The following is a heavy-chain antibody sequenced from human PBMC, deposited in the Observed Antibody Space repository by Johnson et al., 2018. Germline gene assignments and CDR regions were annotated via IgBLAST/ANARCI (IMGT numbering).Heavy chain of an antibody. Sequence: EVQLLESGGGLVQPGGSLRLSCAASGFTFSSYAMSWVRQAPGKGLEWVSAISGSGGSTYYADSVKGRFPISRDNSKNTRYLQMNSLRAEETAVYYCARDGTTPWCYGFDIWGQGTMVTVSS. CDR3: ARDGTTPWCYGFDI. CDR1: GFTFSSYA. CDR2: ISGSGGST. D-gene: IGHD2-8*02. V-gene: IGHV3-23*01. J-gene: IGHJ3*02.